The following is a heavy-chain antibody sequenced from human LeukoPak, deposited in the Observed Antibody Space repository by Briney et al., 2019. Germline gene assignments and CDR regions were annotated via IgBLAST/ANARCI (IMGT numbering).Heavy chain of an antibody. V-gene: IGHV3-21*01. Sequence: PGESLRLSCAASGFTFSSYSMNWVRQAPGKGLEWVSSISSSSSYIYYADSVKGRFTISRDNAKNSLYLQMNSLRAEDTAVYYCARDSRSREEAPSDYWGQGTLVTVSS. CDR1: GFTFSSYS. D-gene: IGHD1-26*01. CDR2: ISSSSSYI. CDR3: ARDSRSREEAPSDY. J-gene: IGHJ4*02.